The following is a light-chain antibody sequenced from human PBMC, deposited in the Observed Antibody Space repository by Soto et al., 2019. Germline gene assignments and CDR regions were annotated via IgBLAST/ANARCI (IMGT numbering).Light chain of an antibody. V-gene: IGKV1-27*01. Sequence: DIQMTQSPSSLSASVGDRVTITCRASQGIRNYLAWYQQKPGKVPKLLIYAASTLQSGVPSRFSGSGSGTDFTITISSLQPEDVATYYCQKYNSAPPWAFGQGTKVEIK. CDR1: QGIRNY. J-gene: IGKJ1*01. CDR3: QKYNSAPPWA. CDR2: AAS.